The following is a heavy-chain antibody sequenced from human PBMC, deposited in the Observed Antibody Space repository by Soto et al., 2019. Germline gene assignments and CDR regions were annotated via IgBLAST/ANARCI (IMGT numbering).Heavy chain of an antibody. CDR1: GYSFTSYW. V-gene: IGHV5-51*01. CDR3: ARLRPAEGYCSGGSCSQGWFDP. J-gene: IGHJ5*02. Sequence: GESLKISCNGSGYSFTSYWIGWVRQMPWKGLEWMGIIYPGDSDTRYSPSFQGQVTISADKSISTAYLQWSSLKASDTAMYYCARLRPAEGYCSGGSCSQGWFDPWGQGTLVTVSS. CDR2: IYPGDSDT. D-gene: IGHD2-15*01.